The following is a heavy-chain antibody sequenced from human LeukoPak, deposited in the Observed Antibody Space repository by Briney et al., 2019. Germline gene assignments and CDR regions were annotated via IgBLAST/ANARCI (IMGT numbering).Heavy chain of an antibody. CDR2: ISSSGSTI. CDR3: ATSTTSFDY. V-gene: IGHV3-11*01. CDR1: GFTFSDYY. D-gene: IGHD1-14*01. Sequence: GGSLRLSCAASGFTFSDYYMSWIRQAPGKGLEWVSYISSSGSTIYYADSVKGRFTISRDNSKNTLYLQMDSLRAEDTAIYYCATSTTSFDYWGQGTLVTVSS. J-gene: IGHJ4*02.